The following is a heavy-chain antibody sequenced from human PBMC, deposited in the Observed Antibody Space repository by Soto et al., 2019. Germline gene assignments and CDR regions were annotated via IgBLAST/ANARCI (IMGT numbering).Heavy chain of an antibody. V-gene: IGHV3-53*01. J-gene: IGHJ1*01. Sequence: GGSLRLSCAASGFTFSDYYMSWIRQAPGKGLEWVSVIYSGGSTYYADSVKGRFTISRDNSKNTLYLQMNSLRAEDTAVYYCARDRVESGYPEYFQHWGQGTLVTVSS. CDR1: GFTFSDYY. CDR3: ARDRVESGYPEYFQH. CDR2: IYSGGST. D-gene: IGHD3-22*01.